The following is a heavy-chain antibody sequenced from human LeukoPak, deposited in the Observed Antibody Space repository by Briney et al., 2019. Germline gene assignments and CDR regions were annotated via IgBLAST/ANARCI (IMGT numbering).Heavy chain of an antibody. V-gene: IGHV3-7*01. CDR1: GFTISNNY. J-gene: IGHJ4*02. D-gene: IGHD5-24*01. Sequence: PGGSLRLSCAASGFTISNNYMSWVRQAPGKGLEWVANIKQGGSAKFYVDSVKGRFPISRDNGKNSLYLQMSSLRAEDTAVYYCAREVATTYFDYWGQGTLVTVSS. CDR3: AREVATTYFDY. CDR2: IKQGGSAK.